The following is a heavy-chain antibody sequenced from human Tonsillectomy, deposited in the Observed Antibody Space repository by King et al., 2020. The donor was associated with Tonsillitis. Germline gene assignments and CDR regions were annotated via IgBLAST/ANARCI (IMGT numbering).Heavy chain of an antibody. J-gene: IGHJ4*02. V-gene: IGHV4-4*02. Sequence: VQLQESGPGLVKPSGTLSLTCAVSGVSLNSRNWWTWVRQSPGKGLEWIGEIYHDGDINYNPSLNSRVTMSVDKSTNQFSLRLTSVTAADTAVYFCVKKKTVTDYFDSWGQGILVTGSS. CDR1: GVSLNSRNW. CDR2: IYHDGDI. D-gene: IGHD4-17*01. CDR3: VKKKTVTDYFDS.